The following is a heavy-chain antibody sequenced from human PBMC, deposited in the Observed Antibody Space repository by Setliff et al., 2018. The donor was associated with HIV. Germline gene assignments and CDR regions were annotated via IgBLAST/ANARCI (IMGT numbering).Heavy chain of an antibody. Sequence: GASVKVSCKASGYTFTSYYMHWVRQAPGQGLEWMGIINPSGGSTSYAQKFQGRVTMTRDTSISTAYMELSRLRAEDTAVYYCASPDGDSDAFDIWGQGTMVTVSS. J-gene: IGHJ3*02. CDR2: INPSGGST. CDR3: ASPDGDSDAFDI. V-gene: IGHV1-46*01. D-gene: IGHD5-18*01. CDR1: GYTFTSYY.